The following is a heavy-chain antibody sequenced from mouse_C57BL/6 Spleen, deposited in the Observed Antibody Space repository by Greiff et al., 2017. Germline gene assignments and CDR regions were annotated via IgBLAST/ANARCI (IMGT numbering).Heavy chain of an antibody. CDR1: GYTFTSYW. CDR2: IDPNSGGP. J-gene: IGHJ1*03. V-gene: IGHV1-72*01. Sequence: VQLQQPGAELVKPGASVTLSCKASGYTFTSYWMHWVKQRPGRGLGWIGRIDPNSGGPKSNEKFKSKATLTVDQPSSTAYRQLSSLTSEDSAVYYWARTYYYGSSTWYFDVWGTGTTVTVSS. D-gene: IGHD1-1*01. CDR3: ARTYYYGSSTWYFDV.